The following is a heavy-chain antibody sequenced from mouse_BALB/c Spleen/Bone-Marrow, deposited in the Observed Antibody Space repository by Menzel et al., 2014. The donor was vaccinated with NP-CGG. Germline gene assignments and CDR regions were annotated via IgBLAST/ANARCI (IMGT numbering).Heavy chain of an antibody. V-gene: IGHV1S137*01. CDR3: ARYRYDVFDY. Sequence: VQRVESGAELVRPGVSVKISCKGSGYTFTDYAMHWVKQSHAKSLEWIGVISTYYGDASYNQKFKGKATMTVDKSSSTAYMELARLTSEDSAIYYCARYRYDVFDYWGQGTTLTVSS. D-gene: IGHD2-14*01. CDR2: ISTYYGDA. J-gene: IGHJ2*01. CDR1: GYTFTDYA.